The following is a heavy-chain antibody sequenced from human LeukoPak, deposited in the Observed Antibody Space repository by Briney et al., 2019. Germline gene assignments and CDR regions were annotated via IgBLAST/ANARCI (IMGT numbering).Heavy chain of an antibody. D-gene: IGHD2-2*01. CDR2: IYTGGST. Sequence: SETLSLTCAVSGGSISSHYRSWIRQPPGKGLEWIGYIYTGGSTNYNPSLKSRVTISVDTSKKQFSLKLNSVTAADTAVYYCASAAFCTSTTCSRTPVYWGQGTLVTVSS. V-gene: IGHV4-4*09. CDR1: GGSISSHY. J-gene: IGHJ4*02. CDR3: ASAAFCTSTTCSRTPVY.